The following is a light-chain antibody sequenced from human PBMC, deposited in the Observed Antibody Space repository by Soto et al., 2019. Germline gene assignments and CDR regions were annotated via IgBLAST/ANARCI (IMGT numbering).Light chain of an antibody. J-gene: IGLJ1*01. CDR1: SSNIGAGYV. Sequence: QSVLTQPPSVSGAPGQRITISCTGSSSNIGAGYVVHWYQQLPGAAPKLLIFSDNNRFFGVPDRFSGSKSGTSASLAITGLKAEHEADYSCCSFAGPYSYVFGTGTKVTVL. CDR3: CSFAGPYSYV. CDR2: SDN. V-gene: IGLV1-40*01.